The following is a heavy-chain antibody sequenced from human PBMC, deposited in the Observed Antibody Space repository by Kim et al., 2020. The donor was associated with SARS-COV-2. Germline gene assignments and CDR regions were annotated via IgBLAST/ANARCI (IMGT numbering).Heavy chain of an antibody. V-gene: IGHV3-23*01. J-gene: IGHJ4*02. CDR1: GFTFSSYA. D-gene: IGHD3-10*01. CDR3: AKGSRLWFGELSSY. Sequence: GGSLRLSCAASGFTFSSYAMSWVRQAPGKGLEWVSAISGSGGSTYYADSVKGRFTISRDNSKNTLYLQMNSLRAEDTAVYYCAKGSRLWFGELSSYWGQGTLVTVSS. CDR2: ISGSGGST.